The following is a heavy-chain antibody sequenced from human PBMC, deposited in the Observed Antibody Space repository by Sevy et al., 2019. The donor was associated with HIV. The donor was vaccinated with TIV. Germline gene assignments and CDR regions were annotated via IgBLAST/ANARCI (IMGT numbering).Heavy chain of an antibody. CDR1: GFTFSSYS. J-gene: IGHJ4*02. Sequence: GGSLRLSCAASGFTFSSYSMNWVRQAPGKGLEWVSSISSSSSYIYYADSVKGRFTISRDNAKNSLYLQMNSLRAEDTAVYYCARGLGDVVVPADTYYDILTGDYWGQGTLVTVSS. CDR2: ISSSSSYI. D-gene: IGHD3-9*01. CDR3: ARGLGDVVVPADTYYDILTGDY. V-gene: IGHV3-21*01.